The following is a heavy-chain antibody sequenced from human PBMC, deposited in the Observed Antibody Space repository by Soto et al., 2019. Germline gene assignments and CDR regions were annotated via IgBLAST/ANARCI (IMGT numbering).Heavy chain of an antibody. CDR1: GGSISSYY. D-gene: IGHD2-2*03. CDR3: ARHWAGYCSSTSCYAAEGRVGWFDP. J-gene: IGHJ5*02. CDR2: IYYSGST. V-gene: IGHV4-59*08. Sequence: SETLSLTCTVSGGSISSYYWSWIRQPPGKGLEWIGYIYYSGSTNYNPSLKSRVTISVDTSKNQFSLKLSSVTAADTAVYYCARHWAGYCSSTSCYAAEGRVGWFDPWGQGTLVTVSS.